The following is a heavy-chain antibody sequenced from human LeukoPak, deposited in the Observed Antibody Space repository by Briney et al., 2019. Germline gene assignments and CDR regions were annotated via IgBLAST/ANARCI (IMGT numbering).Heavy chain of an antibody. CDR2: INPNSGGT. CDR3: ARAPRFMVREDIHWCDT. V-gene: IGHV1-2*02. D-gene: IGHD3-10*01. CDR1: GDTFTSYY. Sequence: ASVKVSCKASGDTFTSYYMHWVRQAPGQGREWRGWINPNSGGTNYAQKFQGRVTITTDTSTSTAYMELSRLRSADTAVYSCARAPRFMVREDIHWCDTCGQGTLFTVSS. J-gene: IGHJ5*02.